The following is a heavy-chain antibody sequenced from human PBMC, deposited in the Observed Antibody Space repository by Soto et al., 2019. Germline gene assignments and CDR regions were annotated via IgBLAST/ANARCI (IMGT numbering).Heavy chain of an antibody. V-gene: IGHV3-48*03. CDR3: ASLSGSYGFDP. CDR2: ISSSGSDT. D-gene: IGHD1-26*01. Sequence: EAQLVESGGDSVQPGGSLRLSCAGSGFSFSSYEMNWVRQAPGKGLEWVSYISSSGSDTYYADSVKARFTISRDNAQNSLYLQMTRLRAEDTAIYYCASLSGSYGFDPWGQGTLVTVSS. CDR1: GFSFSSYE. J-gene: IGHJ5*02.